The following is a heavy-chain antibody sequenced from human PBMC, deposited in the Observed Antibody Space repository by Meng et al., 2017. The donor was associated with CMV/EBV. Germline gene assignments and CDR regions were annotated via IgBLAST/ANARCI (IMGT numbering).Heavy chain of an antibody. D-gene: IGHD2-2*01. CDR3: ARESGGYCSSTSRPIDY. J-gene: IGHJ4*02. Sequence: SVKVSCKASGGTFSSYAISWVRQAPGQGLEWMGGIIPIFGTANYAQKFQGRVTITTDESTSTAYMELSSLRSEDTAVYYCARESGGYCSSTSRPIDYWGQGTLVTVSS. V-gene: IGHV1-69*05. CDR2: IIPIFGTA. CDR1: GGTFSSYA.